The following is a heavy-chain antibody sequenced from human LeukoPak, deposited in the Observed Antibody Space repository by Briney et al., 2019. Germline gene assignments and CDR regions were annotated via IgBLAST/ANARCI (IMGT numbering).Heavy chain of an antibody. Sequence: GGSLRLSCAASGFTFSSYGMHWVRQAPGKGLEWEAFIRYDGSNKYYADSVKGRFTISRDNSKNTLYLQMNSLRAEDTAVYYCAKAYTGSRWKTRGYWGQGTLVTVSS. V-gene: IGHV3-30*02. CDR3: AKAYTGSRWKTRGY. CDR1: GFTFSSYG. J-gene: IGHJ4*02. D-gene: IGHD6-13*01. CDR2: IRYDGSNK.